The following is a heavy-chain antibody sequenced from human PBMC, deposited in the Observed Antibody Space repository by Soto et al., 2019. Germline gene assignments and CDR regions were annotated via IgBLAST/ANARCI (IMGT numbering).Heavy chain of an antibody. D-gene: IGHD6-19*01. CDR3: AISSGWSGRLDV. V-gene: IGHV3-7*01. CDR2: IHQDGSEK. Sequence: PGGSLRLSCVASAFTFSRYWMSWVRQAPGKGLEWVASIHQDGSEKYYVGSLKGRFTISRDNAKNSLYLQMNSLRAEDTAVYYYAISSGWSGRLDVWGQGTTVTVSS. CDR1: AFTFSRYW. J-gene: IGHJ6*02.